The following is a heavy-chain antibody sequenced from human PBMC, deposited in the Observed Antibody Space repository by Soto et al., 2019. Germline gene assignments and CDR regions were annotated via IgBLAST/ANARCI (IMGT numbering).Heavy chain of an antibody. V-gene: IGHV3-33*01. CDR3: ARGGSHDWFLPFDY. D-gene: IGHD3-9*01. J-gene: IGHJ4*02. Sequence: QVQLVESGGGVVQPGRSLRLSCAASGFTFSSYGMHWVRQAPGKGLEWVAVIWYDGSNKYYADSVKGRSTISRDNSKNTLYLQMNSLRAEDTAVYYCARGGSHDWFLPFDYWGQGTLVTVSS. CDR1: GFTFSSYG. CDR2: IWYDGSNK.